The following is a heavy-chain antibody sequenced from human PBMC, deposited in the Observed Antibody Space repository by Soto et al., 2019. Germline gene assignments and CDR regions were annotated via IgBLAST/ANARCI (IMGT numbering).Heavy chain of an antibody. Sequence: GGSLRLSCAASGFSFSSYAMSWVRQAPGKGLDWVSAISGSGTKTHYADSVKGRFTISRDNSKNTLYLQMNSLRAEDTAVYYCAKDHPVIEVVKVFEYWDRAALVTVST. CDR3: AKDHPVIEVVKVFEY. CDR2: ISGSGTKT. V-gene: IGHV3-23*01. J-gene: IGHJ4*02. D-gene: IGHD3-22*01. CDR1: GFSFSSYA.